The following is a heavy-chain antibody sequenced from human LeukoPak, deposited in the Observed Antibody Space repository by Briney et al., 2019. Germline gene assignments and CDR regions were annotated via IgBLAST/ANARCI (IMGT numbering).Heavy chain of an antibody. Sequence: PGGSLRLSCAASGFTFSSYGMHWVRQAPGKGLEWVAVISYDGSNKYYADSVKGRFTISRDNSKNTLYLQMNSLRAEDTAVYYCARGSLMITFGGVIVTWGQGTLVTVSS. CDR3: ARGSLMITFGGVIVT. J-gene: IGHJ5*02. CDR1: GFTFSSYG. V-gene: IGHV3-30*19. CDR2: ISYDGSNK. D-gene: IGHD3-16*02.